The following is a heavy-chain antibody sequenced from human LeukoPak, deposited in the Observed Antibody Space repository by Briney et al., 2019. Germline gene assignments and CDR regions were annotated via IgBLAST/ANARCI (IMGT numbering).Heavy chain of an antibody. CDR2: IRSKANKYAT. CDR3: TGYSGSYYGGIDY. CDR1: GFTFSGSS. D-gene: IGHD1-26*01. V-gene: IGHV3-73*01. Sequence: GRPLRLSCAASGFTFSGSSMHWVRQASGKGLEWVGRIRSKANKYATGYAASVKGRFTISRDDSKNTAYLQMNSLKTEDTAVYYCTGYSGSYYGGIDYWGQGTLVTVSS. J-gene: IGHJ4*02.